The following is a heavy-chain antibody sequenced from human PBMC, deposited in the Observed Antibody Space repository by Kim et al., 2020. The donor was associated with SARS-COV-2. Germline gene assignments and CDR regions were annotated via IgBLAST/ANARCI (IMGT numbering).Heavy chain of an antibody. CDR2: IYYSGST. D-gene: IGHD3-10*01. CDR1: GGSISSYY. Sequence: SETLSLTCTVSGGSISSYYWSWIRQPPGKGLEWIGYIYYSGSTNYNPSLKSRVTISVDTSKNQFSLKLSSVTAADTAVYYCARDLGSGSYPHWGQGTLVTVSS. J-gene: IGHJ4*02. V-gene: IGHV4-59*01. CDR3: ARDLGSGSYPH.